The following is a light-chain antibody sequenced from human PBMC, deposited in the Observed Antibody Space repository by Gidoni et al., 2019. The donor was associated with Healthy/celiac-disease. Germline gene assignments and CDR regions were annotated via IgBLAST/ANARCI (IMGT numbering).Light chain of an antibody. J-gene: IGLJ1*01. CDR2: DVS. V-gene: IGLV2-11*01. CDR3: CSYAGSYPLV. CDR1: SSDVGGYNY. Sequence: QSALTQPRSVSGSPGQSVTISCTGTSSDVGGYNYVSWYQQHPGKAPKRMIYDVSKRPSGVPDRFSGSKSGNTASLTISGLQAEDEADYYCCSYAGSYPLVFGTGTKVTVL.